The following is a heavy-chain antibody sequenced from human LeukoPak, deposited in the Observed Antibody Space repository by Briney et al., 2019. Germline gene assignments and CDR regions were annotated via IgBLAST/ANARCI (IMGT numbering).Heavy chain of an antibody. Sequence: PSETLSLTCAVSGYSISSGYYWGWIRQPPGKGLEWIGSIYHSGSTNYNPSLKSRVTISVDTSKNQFSLKLSSVTAADTAVYYCARSSWGHDAFDIWGQGTMVTVSS. J-gene: IGHJ3*02. CDR2: IYHSGST. V-gene: IGHV4-38-2*01. D-gene: IGHD6-6*01. CDR3: ARSSWGHDAFDI. CDR1: GYSISSGYY.